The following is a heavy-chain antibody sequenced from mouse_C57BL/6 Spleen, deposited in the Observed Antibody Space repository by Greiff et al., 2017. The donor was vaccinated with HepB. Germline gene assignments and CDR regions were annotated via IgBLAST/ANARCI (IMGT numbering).Heavy chain of an antibody. CDR1: GYTFTDYY. V-gene: IGHV1-26*01. CDR2: INPNNGGT. J-gene: IGHJ2*01. Sequence: EVQLQQSGPELVKPGASVKISCKASGYTFTDYYMNWVKQSHGKSLEWIGDINPNNGGTSYNQKFKGKATLTVDKSSSTAYMELRSLTSEDSAVYYCARRFYYYGIYYFDYWGQGTTLTVSS. D-gene: IGHD1-1*01. CDR3: ARRFYYYGIYYFDY.